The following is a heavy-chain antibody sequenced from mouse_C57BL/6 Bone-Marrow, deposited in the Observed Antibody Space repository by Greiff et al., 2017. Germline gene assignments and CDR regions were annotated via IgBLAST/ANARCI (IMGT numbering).Heavy chain of an antibody. V-gene: IGHV7-3*01. D-gene: IGHD1-1*01. CDR2: IRNKANGYTT. J-gene: IGHJ2*01. Sequence: EVQRVESGGGLVQPGGSLSLSCAASGFTFTDYYMSWVRQPPGKALEWLGFIRNKANGYTTEYSASVKGRFTISRDNSQSILYLQMNALRAEDRAAYYCGRGTTVVATGFDYWGKGPTPTVPS. CDR3: GRGTTVVATGFDY. CDR1: GFTFTDYY.